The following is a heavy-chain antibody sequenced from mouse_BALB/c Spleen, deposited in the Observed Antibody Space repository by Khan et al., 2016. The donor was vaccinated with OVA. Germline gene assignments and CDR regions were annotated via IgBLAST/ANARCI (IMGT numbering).Heavy chain of an antibody. J-gene: IGHJ4*01. CDR1: GFSLTNYG. CDR3: ARQPYYHYNVMDY. V-gene: IGHV2-6-1*01. D-gene: IGHD2-10*01. Sequence: QVQLKESGPGLVAPSQSVSITCTISGFSLTNYGVHWVRQPPGKGLEWLVMMWSDGSTTYNSALKSRLTISKDNSKSQVFLKMNSLQTDDTAMYFCARQPYYHYNVMDYWGQGTPVTVSS. CDR2: MWSDGST.